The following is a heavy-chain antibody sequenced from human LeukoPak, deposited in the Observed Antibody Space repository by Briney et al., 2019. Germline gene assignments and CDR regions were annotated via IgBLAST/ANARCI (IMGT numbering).Heavy chain of an antibody. Sequence: PSETLSLTCTVSGGSISSSSYYWGWIRQPPGKGLEWLVSIYYSGSTYYNPSLKSRVTISVDTSKNQFSLKLSSVTAADTAVYYCARLIDGYNWIFFDYWGQGTLVTVSS. V-gene: IGHV4-39*01. CDR1: GGSISSSSYY. CDR2: IYYSGST. J-gene: IGHJ4*02. CDR3: ARLIDGYNWIFFDY. D-gene: IGHD5-24*01.